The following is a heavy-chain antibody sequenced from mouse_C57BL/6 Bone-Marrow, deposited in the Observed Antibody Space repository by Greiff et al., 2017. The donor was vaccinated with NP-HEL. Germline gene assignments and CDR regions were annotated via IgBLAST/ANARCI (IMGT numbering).Heavy chain of an antibody. J-gene: IGHJ3*01. CDR1: GFSFNTYA. D-gene: IGHD2-4*01. V-gene: IGHV10-1*01. CDR2: IRSKSNNYAT. CDR3: VRSDYDVAWFAY. Sequence: EVQLVESGGGLVQPKGSLKLSCAASGFSFNTYAMNWVRQAPGKGLEWVARIRSKSNNYATYYADSVKDRFTISRDDSESMLYLQMNNLKTEDTAMYYCVRSDYDVAWFAYWGQGTLVTVSA.